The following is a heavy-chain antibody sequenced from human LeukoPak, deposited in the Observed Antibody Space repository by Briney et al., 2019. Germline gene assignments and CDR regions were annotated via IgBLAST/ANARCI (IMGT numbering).Heavy chain of an antibody. Sequence: PSETLSLTCTVSGGSISNYYWSWIRQPPGKGLEWIGYIYYSGSTNYNPSLKSRVTISVDTSKNQFSLKLSSVTAAETAVYYCARDSSGWYHWFDPWGQGTLVTVSS. J-gene: IGHJ5*02. D-gene: IGHD6-19*01. CDR2: IYYSGST. V-gene: IGHV4-59*01. CDR3: ARDSSGWYHWFDP. CDR1: GGSISNYY.